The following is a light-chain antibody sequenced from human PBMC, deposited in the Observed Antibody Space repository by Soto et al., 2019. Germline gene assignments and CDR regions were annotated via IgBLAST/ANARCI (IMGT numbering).Light chain of an antibody. V-gene: IGLV4-69*02. CDR1: SGHSSYA. Sequence: QSALTQSPSASASLGASVKLTCTLSSGHSSYAIAWHQQQPEKGPRYLMKLNSDGSHSKGDGIPDRFSGSSSGAERYLTISSLQSEDEADYYCQTWGTGFHVFGTGTKVTVL. CDR2: LNSDGSH. CDR3: QTWGTGFHV. J-gene: IGLJ1*01.